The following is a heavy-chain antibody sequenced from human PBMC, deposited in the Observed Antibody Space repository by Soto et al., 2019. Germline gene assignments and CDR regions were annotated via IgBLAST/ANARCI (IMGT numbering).Heavy chain of an antibody. Sequence: ASVKVSCKASGYTFTSYGISWVRQAPGQGLEWMGWISAYNGNTNYAQKLQGRVTMTTDTSTSTAYMELRSLRSDDTAVYYCARAERFYYDSSGYSSDYWGQGTLVTVSS. CDR2: ISAYNGNT. V-gene: IGHV1-18*01. D-gene: IGHD3-22*01. J-gene: IGHJ4*02. CDR1: GYTFTSYG. CDR3: ARAERFYYDSSGYSSDY.